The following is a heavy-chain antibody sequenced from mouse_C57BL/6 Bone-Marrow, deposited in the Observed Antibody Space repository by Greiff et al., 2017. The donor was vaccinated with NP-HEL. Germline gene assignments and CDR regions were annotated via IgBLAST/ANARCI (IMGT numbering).Heavy chain of an antibody. CDR1: GFTFNTYA. J-gene: IGHJ3*01. CDR2: IRSKSSNYAY. CDR3: VRDRPGFAY. V-gene: IGHV10-3*01. Sequence: EVMLVESGGGLVQPKGSLKLSCAASGFTFNTYAMHWVRQAPGKGLEWVARIRSKSSNYAYYHAVSVKDRLTITRDDSQSLLYLQMDNLKTADTAMYYCVRDRPGFAYWGPGTLVTVSA.